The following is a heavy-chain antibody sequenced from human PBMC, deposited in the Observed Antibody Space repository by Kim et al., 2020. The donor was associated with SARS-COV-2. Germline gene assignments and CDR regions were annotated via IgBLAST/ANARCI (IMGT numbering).Heavy chain of an antibody. D-gene: IGHD7-27*01. Sequence: GGSLRLSCAASGFTFSSYQMNWVRQAPGKGLEWLSYIDTTTSTILYADSVKGRFTISRDNSKNSLYLQMNSLGAEDTAVYYCARDPITGDVDYWGQGTL. CDR1: GFTFSSYQ. CDR2: IDTTTSTI. V-gene: IGHV3-48*03. J-gene: IGHJ4*02. CDR3: ARDPITGDVDY.